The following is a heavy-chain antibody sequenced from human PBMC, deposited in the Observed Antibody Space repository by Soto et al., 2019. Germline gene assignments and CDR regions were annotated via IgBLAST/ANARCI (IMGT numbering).Heavy chain of an antibody. D-gene: IGHD3-22*01. Sequence: GASVKVSCKASGGTFSSYAISRVRQAPGQGLEWMGGIIPIFGTANYAQKFQGRVTITADESTSTAYMELSSLRSEDTAVYYCARVSSGYAPAPFDYWGQGTLVTVSS. J-gene: IGHJ4*02. V-gene: IGHV1-69*13. CDR3: ARVSSGYAPAPFDY. CDR1: GGTFSSYA. CDR2: IIPIFGTA.